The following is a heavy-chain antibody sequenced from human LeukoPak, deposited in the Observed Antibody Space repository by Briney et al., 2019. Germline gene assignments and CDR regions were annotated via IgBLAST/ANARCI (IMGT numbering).Heavy chain of an antibody. CDR2: ISGSGGST. CDR3: AKDQTLLQHYAFDI. J-gene: IGHJ3*02. CDR1: GFTFSRHA. D-gene: IGHD1-26*01. V-gene: IGHV3-23*01. Sequence: GGSLRLSCAASGFTFSRHAMSWVRQAPGKGLEWVSTISGSGGSTYYADSVKGRFTISRDNSKNTLYLQMNSLRAEDTAVYYRAKDQTLLQHYAFDIWGQGTMVTVSS.